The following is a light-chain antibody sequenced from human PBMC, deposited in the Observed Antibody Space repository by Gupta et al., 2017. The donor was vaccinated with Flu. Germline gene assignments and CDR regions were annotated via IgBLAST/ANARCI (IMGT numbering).Light chain of an antibody. V-gene: IGLV1-51*01. CDR3: GTWSAGLNSWV. CDR2: DNT. Sequence: QSVLTQPPSVSAAPGQNVTISCSGSSSDIGNNYVSWYRQVPGTAPKLLIYDNTRRPSGIPDRISGSKSGRSATLDITELQTGDEADYYCGTWSAGLNSWVFGGGTKLTVL. CDR1: SSDIGNNY. J-gene: IGLJ3*02.